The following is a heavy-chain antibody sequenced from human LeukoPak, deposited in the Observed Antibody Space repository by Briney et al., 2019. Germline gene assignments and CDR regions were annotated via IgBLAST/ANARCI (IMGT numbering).Heavy chain of an antibody. CDR3: AKDGWEQLVRPNAFDI. J-gene: IGHJ3*02. CDR2: ISGSGGST. CDR1: GFTFSSYA. Sequence: GGSLRLSCAASGFTFSSYAMSWVRQAPGKGLEWVSAISGSGGSTYYADSVKGRFTISRDNSKNTLYLQMNSLRAEDTAVYYCAKDGWEQLVRPNAFDIWGQGAMVTVSS. V-gene: IGHV3-23*01. D-gene: IGHD6-6*01.